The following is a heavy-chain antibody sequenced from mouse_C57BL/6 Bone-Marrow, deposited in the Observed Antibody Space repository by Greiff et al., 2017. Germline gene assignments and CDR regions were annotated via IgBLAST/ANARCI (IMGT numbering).Heavy chain of an antibody. CDR1: GYAFTNYL. CDR3: ATGAWFAY. CDR2: INPGSGGT. Sequence: QVQQLQQSGAELVRPGTSVKVSCKASGYAFTNYLIEWVKQRPGQGLEWIGVINPGSGGTNYNEKFKGKATLTADKSSSTAYMQLSSLTSEDSAVYFCATGAWFAYWGQGTLVTVSA. D-gene: IGHD4-1*01. V-gene: IGHV1-54*01. J-gene: IGHJ3*01.